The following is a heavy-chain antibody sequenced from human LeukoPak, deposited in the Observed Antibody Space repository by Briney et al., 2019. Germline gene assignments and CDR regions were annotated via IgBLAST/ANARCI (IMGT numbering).Heavy chain of an antibody. CDR2: IYTSGST. V-gene: IGHV4-4*07. CDR1: GGSISSYF. CDR3: ARRPSRSGRLGAIFDY. J-gene: IGHJ4*02. Sequence: SETLSLTCTVSGGSISSYFWSWIRQPAGKGLEWIGRIYTSGSTNYNPSLKSRVTISVDTSKNQFSLKLSSVTAADTAVYYFARRPSRSGRLGAIFDYWGQGTLVTVSS. D-gene: IGHD3-10*01.